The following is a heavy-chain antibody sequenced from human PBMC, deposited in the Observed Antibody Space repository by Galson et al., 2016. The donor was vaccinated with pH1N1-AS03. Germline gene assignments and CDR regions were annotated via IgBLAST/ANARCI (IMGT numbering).Heavy chain of an antibody. CDR2: ISNFGETT. CDR3: ARDYYERDSYYYSAAGS. V-gene: IGHV3-23*01. D-gene: IGHD3-22*01. J-gene: IGHJ4*02. Sequence: SLRLSCAVSGFPLSSSPMSWVRQAPGKGLEWVSTISNFGETTSYSDSVKGRFTVSRDNSKNTLYLQMDSLRPEDTAIYYCARDYYERDSYYYSAAGSWGQGTQVTVSS. CDR1: GFPLSSSP.